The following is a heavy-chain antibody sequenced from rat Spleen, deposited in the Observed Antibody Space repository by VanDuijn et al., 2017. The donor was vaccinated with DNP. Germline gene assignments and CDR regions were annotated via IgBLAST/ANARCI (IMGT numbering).Heavy chain of an antibody. CDR1: GFTFSYYG. D-gene: IGHD1-11*01. Sequence: EVQLVESGGGLVQPGRSLKLSCTASGFTFSYYGMAWVRQTPTKGLEWVASISTGGDDTYYRDSVKGRFTISRDNAKSTLYLQMNSLRSEDTATYYCTRINYGGYYYVMDAWGQGASVTVSS. J-gene: IGHJ4*01. V-gene: IGHV5S13*01. CDR2: ISTGGDDT. CDR3: TRINYGGYYYVMDA.